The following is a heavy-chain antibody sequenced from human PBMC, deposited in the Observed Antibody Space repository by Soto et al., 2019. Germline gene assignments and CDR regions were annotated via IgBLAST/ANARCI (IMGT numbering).Heavy chain of an antibody. V-gene: IGHV4-4*02. J-gene: IGHJ6*02. CDR3: ARLDLDFKPRGYGMDV. Sequence: PSETLSLTCAVSGGSISSSNWWIWVRQPPGKGLEWIGEIYHSGSTNYNPSLKSRVTISVDKSKNQFSLKLSSVTAADTAVYYCARLDLDFKPRGYGMDVWGQGTTVTVSS. CDR2: IYHSGST. D-gene: IGHD3-3*01. CDR1: GGSISSSNW.